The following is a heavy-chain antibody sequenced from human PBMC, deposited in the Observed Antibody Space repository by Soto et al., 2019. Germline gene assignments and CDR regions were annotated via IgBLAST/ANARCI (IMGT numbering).Heavy chain of an antibody. CDR1: GGSIGSYH. CDR3: ARDLWGYCGTDCYPLDV. V-gene: IGHV4-59*01. J-gene: IGHJ6*02. D-gene: IGHD2-21*02. Sequence: SETLSLTCTVSGGSIGSYHWSWIRQPPGKGLEWIGYIHYSGITNYNPSLKSRVTISVDTSKNQFSLKLNSVTAADTAVYYCARDLWGYCGTDCYPLDVWGQGTTVTVSS. CDR2: IHYSGIT.